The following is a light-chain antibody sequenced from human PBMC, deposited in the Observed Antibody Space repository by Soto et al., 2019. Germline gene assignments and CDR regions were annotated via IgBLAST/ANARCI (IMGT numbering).Light chain of an antibody. J-gene: IGLJ3*02. CDR1: SSYVGGYNY. Sequence: QSALTQPPSASGSPGQSVTISCTGTSSYVGGYNYVSWYQQHPGKAPKLMIYEVSKRPSGVPDRFSGSKSGNTASLTVSGLQAEDEADYYCSSYAGSTMGVFGGGTKLTVL. CDR2: EVS. V-gene: IGLV2-8*01. CDR3: SSYAGSTMGV.